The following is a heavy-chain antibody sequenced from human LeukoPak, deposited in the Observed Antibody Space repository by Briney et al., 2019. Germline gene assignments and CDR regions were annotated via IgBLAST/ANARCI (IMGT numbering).Heavy chain of an antibody. J-gene: IGHJ4*02. D-gene: IGHD3-3*01. CDR1: GFTFSSYG. CDR3: ARDGHMGDFWSGYYPYYFDY. CDR2: IWYDGSNK. Sequence: GRSLRLSCAASGFTFSSYGMHWVRQAPGKGLEWVAVIWYDGSNKYYADSVKGRFTISRDNSKNTLYLQMNSLRAEDTAVYYCARDGHMGDFWSGYYPYYFDYWGQGTLVTVSS. V-gene: IGHV3-33*01.